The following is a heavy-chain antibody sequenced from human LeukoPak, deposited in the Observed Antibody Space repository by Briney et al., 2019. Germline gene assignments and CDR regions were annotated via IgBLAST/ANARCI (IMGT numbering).Heavy chain of an antibody. J-gene: IGHJ4*01. CDR3: AKGIYSSGWSYFDY. V-gene: IGHV3-23*01. CDR1: RFTFSNSA. CDR2: LSVSGITT. D-gene: IGHD6-19*01. Sequence: GGSLRLSCAASRFTFSNSAMRWVRQAPGEGLEWVSTLSVSGITTYYVDSVKGRFTISRDNSKNTLYLQMNSLRAEATAVYYCAKGIYSSGWSYFDYWGHGTQVTVSS.